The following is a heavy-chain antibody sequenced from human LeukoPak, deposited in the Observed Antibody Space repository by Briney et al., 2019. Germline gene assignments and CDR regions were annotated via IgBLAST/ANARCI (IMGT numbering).Heavy chain of an antibody. V-gene: IGHV1-2*02. CDR2: INPNSGGT. CDR3: ASGSSYDSSGRGFDY. D-gene: IGHD3-22*01. Sequence: ASVKVSCKASGYTFSGYYMNWVRQAPGQGLGSVGWINPNSGGTNSAVKFQGRVTMTRDTSISTAYMELSRLRFDDTAVYYSASGSSYDSSGRGFDYWGQGTLVTVSS. J-gene: IGHJ4*02. CDR1: GYTFSGYY.